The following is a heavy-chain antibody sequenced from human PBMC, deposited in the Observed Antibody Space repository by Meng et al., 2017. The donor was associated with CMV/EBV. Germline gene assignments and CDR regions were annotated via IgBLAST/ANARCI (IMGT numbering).Heavy chain of an antibody. CDR2: IIPIFGTA. J-gene: IGHJ6*02. V-gene: IGHV1-69*05. Sequence: SSVPVSCQACVGTFSRYAISGLRQAPGQGLEWMGGIIPIFGTANYAQKSQGRVTITTDQSTSTAYMELSSLRSEDTAVYYCARDPLKRSKDYAQGYYYYHGMDVWGQGITVTVSS. D-gene: IGHD4-17*01. CDR1: VGTFSRYA. CDR3: ARDPLKRSKDYAQGYYYYHGMDV.